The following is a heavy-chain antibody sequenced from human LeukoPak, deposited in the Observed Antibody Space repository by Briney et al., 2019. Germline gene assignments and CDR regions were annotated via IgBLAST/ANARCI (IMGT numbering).Heavy chain of an antibody. D-gene: IGHD3-10*01. CDR2: MNPRSGGT. J-gene: IGHJ6*03. V-gene: IGHV1-2*02. CDR1: GYTFIGDY. CDR3: ARGLYGSGTSGYFFYMDV. Sequence: ASVKVSCKASGYTFIGDYIHWVRQAPGQGLEWIGWMNPRSGGTNYAQEFQGRVTMTRDTSISTAYMEVSSLRPDDTAVYFCARGLYGSGTSGYFFYMDVWGKGTTVTISS.